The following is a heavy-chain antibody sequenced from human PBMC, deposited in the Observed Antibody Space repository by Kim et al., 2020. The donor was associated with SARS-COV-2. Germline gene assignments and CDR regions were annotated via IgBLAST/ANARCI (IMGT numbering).Heavy chain of an antibody. CDR1: GFTFSSYW. J-gene: IGHJ4*02. CDR2: IKQDGSEK. D-gene: IGHD2-8*02. CDR3: ARYLPHHYWDLLFDY. Sequence: GGSLRLSCAASGFTFSSYWMSWVRQAPGKGLEWVANIKQDGSEKYYVDSVKGRFTISRDNAKNSLYLQMNSLRAEDTAVYYCARYLPHHYWDLLFDYWGQGTLVTVSS. V-gene: IGHV3-7*01.